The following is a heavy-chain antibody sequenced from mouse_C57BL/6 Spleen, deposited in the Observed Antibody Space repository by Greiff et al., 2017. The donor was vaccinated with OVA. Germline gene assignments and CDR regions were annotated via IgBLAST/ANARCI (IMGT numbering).Heavy chain of an antibody. D-gene: IGHD4-1*01. Sequence: QVQLQQSGAELVRPGTSVKLSCKASGYTFTSYWMHWVKQRPGQGLEWIGVIDPSDSYTNYNQKFKGKATLTVDTSSSTAYMQLSSLTSEDSAVYYCARWAGTLDYWGQGTTLTVSS. J-gene: IGHJ2*01. CDR2: IDPSDSYT. V-gene: IGHV1-59*01. CDR3: ARWAGTLDY. CDR1: GYTFTSYW.